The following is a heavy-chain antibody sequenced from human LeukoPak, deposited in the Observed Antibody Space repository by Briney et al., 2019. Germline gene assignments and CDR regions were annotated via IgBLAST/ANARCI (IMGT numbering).Heavy chain of an antibody. J-gene: IGHJ4*02. Sequence: PGGSLRLSCAASGFTFSRYGLHWVRQAPGKGLEWVTVIANDGKDKKYADSVKGRFTISRDNAKNSPYLQMNSLRAEDTAVYYCARDRMAVAGPFDCWGQGTLVTVSS. CDR1: GFTFSRYG. V-gene: IGHV3-30*03. CDR3: ARDRMAVAGPFDC. CDR2: IANDGKDK. D-gene: IGHD6-19*01.